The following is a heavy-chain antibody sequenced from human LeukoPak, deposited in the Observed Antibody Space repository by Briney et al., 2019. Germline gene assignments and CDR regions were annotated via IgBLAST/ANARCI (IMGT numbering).Heavy chain of an antibody. CDR2: IIPILEIA. CDR1: GGTFSNYA. V-gene: IGHV1-69*04. CDR3: ARKTEYSSSGAFDI. J-gene: IGHJ3*02. Sequence: ASVKVSCKASGGTFSNYAISWVRQAPGQGLEWMGRIIPILEIANYAQKFQGRVTITADKSTSTAYVELSSLRSEDTAVYYCARKTEYSSSGAFDIWGQGTMVTVSS. D-gene: IGHD6-6*01.